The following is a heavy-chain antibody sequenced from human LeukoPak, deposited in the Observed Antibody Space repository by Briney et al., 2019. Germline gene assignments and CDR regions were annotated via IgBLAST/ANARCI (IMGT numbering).Heavy chain of an antibody. CDR3: ARYPRYGGYSDY. D-gene: IGHD1-26*01. Sequence: ASVKVSCKASGYTFTSYAMHWVRQAPGQRLEWMGWINAGNGNTKYSQKFQGRVTMTRDTSTSTVYMELSSLRSEDTAVYYCARYPRYGGYSDYWGQGTLVTVSS. V-gene: IGHV1-3*01. CDR1: GYTFTSYA. J-gene: IGHJ4*02. CDR2: INAGNGNT.